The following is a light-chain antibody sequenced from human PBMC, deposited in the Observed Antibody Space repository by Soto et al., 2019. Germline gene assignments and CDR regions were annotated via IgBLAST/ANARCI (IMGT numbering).Light chain of an antibody. CDR2: KAY. Sequence: IQMTQSPSTLSGSVGDRVTITCRASQTISSRLAWYQQKPGKAPKIPIYKAYTLKSGVPSRFSGSGSGTEFTLTISSLQPDDFATYYCQQYNSYSEAFGQGTKVDIK. V-gene: IGKV1-5*03. CDR1: QTISSR. J-gene: IGKJ1*01. CDR3: QQYNSYSEA.